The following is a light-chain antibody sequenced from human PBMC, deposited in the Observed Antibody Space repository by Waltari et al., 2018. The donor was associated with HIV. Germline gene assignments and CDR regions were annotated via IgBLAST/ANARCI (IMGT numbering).Light chain of an antibody. Sequence: DIQMTQSTFTLSASGGDRVTITCRPSQSISSWLAWYQQKPGNVPKLLIYRASTLESGVPSRFSGSGSGTEFTLTISSLQPDDFATYYCQQYDNYLWTFGQGTKVEIK. CDR1: QSISSW. V-gene: IGKV1-5*03. CDR3: QQYDNYLWT. CDR2: RAS. J-gene: IGKJ1*01.